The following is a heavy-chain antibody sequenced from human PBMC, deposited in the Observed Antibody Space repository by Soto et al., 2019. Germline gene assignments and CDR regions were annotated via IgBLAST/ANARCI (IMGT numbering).Heavy chain of an antibody. CDR1: GYSFISYG. J-gene: IGHJ3*02. V-gene: IGHV1-18*01. CDR2: ISAYNGNT. Sequence: ASVKVSCKASGYSFISYGISWVRQAPGQGLEWMGWISAYNGNTNYAQKFQGRVTMTTDTSTSTAYMELRSLRSDDTAVYYCARGRRITIFGVVNTRDALDIWGQGTMVTVSS. CDR3: ARGRRITIFGVVNTRDALDI. D-gene: IGHD3-3*01.